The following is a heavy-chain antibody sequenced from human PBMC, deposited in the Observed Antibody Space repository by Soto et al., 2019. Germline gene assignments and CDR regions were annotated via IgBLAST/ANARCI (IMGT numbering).Heavy chain of an antibody. V-gene: IGHV1-69*13. CDR2: IIPIFGTA. J-gene: IGHJ6*02. Sequence: GASVKVSCKASGGTFSSYAISWVRQAPGQGLEWMGGIIPIFGTANYAQKFQGRVTITADESTSTAYMELSSLRSEDTAEYYCARDIVATTASYYYGMDVWGQGTTVTVSS. CDR3: ARDIVATTASYYYGMDV. D-gene: IGHD5-12*01. CDR1: GGTFSSYA.